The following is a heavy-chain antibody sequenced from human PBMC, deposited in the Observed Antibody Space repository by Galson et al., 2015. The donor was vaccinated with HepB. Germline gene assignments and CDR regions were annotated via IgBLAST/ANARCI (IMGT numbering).Heavy chain of an antibody. CDR3: AADNPPASSSSSGFDF. Sequence: SVKVSCKASGFTFRDSPVQWVRQARGQGLEWIGWIVVGSGNTTYAQKFQETVIFTRDKSTRTAYLELSSLRSEDTAVYYCAADNPPASSSSSGFDFWGQGTLVTVSS. V-gene: IGHV1-58*01. CDR1: GFTFRDSP. D-gene: IGHD6-6*01. J-gene: IGHJ4*02. CDR2: IVVGSGNT.